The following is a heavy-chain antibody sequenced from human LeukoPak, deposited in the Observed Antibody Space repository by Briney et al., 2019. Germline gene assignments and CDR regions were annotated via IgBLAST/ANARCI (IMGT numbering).Heavy chain of an antibody. CDR2: IIPIFGTA. D-gene: IGHD3-22*01. Sequence: ASVKVSCKASGGTFSSYAISWVRQAPRQGLEWMGGIIPIFGTANYAQKFQGRVTITTDESTSTAYMELSSLRSEDTAVYYCASPVDSSGYDAFDIWGQGTMVTVSS. V-gene: IGHV1-69*05. J-gene: IGHJ3*02. CDR1: GGTFSSYA. CDR3: ASPVDSSGYDAFDI.